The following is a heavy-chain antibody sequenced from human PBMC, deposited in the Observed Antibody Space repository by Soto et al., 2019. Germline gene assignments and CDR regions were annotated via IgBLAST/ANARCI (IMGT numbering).Heavy chain of an antibody. CDR3: SRDYYGSGSSDY. CDR1: GFTFSSYA. V-gene: IGHV3-23*01. CDR2: LRGSGDTT. J-gene: IGHJ4*02. Sequence: EVQLLESGGGLVQPGGSLRLSCAASGFTFSSYAMSWVRQAPGKGLEWVSALRGSGDTTYYADSVKGRFTISRDNSKNSLYLQMNSLRTEDTAIYYWSRDYYGSGSSDYWGQGSLVTVSS. D-gene: IGHD3-10*01.